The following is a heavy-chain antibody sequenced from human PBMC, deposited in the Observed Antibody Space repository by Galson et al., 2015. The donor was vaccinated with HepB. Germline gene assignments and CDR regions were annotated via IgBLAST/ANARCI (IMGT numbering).Heavy chain of an antibody. CDR3: ARVPYYDSRAYYLSYFDY. D-gene: IGHD3-22*01. Sequence: SLRLSCAASGFAFSAYTMHWVRQAPGKGLEWVAVISDDGSNKYYADSVKGRITISRDNSKNTLYLQMNSLRAEDTAVYYCARVPYYDSRAYYLSYFDYWGQGTLVTVSS. V-gene: IGHV3-30*04. CDR2: ISDDGSNK. J-gene: IGHJ4*02. CDR1: GFAFSAYT.